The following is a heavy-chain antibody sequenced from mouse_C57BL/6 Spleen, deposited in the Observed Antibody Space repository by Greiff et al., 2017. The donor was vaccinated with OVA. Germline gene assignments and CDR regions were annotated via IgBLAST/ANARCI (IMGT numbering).Heavy chain of an antibody. Sequence: EVKLQESGPGMVKPSQSLSLTCTVTGYSITSGYDWHWIRHFPGNKLEWMGYISYSGSTNYNPSLKSRISITHDTSKNHFFLKLNSVTTEDTATYYCAREGVGGYFDYWGQGTTLTVSS. CDR2: ISYSGST. CDR3: AREGVGGYFDY. V-gene: IGHV3-1*01. CDR1: GYSITSGYD. D-gene: IGHD1-1*02. J-gene: IGHJ2*01.